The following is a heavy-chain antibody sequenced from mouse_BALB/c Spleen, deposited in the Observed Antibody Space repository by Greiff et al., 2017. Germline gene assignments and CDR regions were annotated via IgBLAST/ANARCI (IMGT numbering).Heavy chain of an antibody. D-gene: IGHD1-3*01. CDR3: NAYNAYAMDY. J-gene: IGHJ4*01. Sequence: VHVKQSGAELVRSGASVKLSCTASGFNIKDYYMHWVKQRPEQGLEWIGWIDPENGDTEYAPKFQGKATMTADTSSNTAYLQLSSLTSEDTAVYYCNAYNAYAMDYWGQGTSVTVSS. V-gene: IGHV14-4*02. CDR1: GFNIKDYY. CDR2: IDPENGDT.